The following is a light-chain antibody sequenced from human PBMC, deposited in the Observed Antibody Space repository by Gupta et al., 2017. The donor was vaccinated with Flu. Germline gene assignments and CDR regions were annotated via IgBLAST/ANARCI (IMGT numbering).Light chain of an antibody. Sequence: SSLYASVGDRVTITCRASQSIRSYLNWYKQKPGKAPKLLIYAASSWQSGVPSRFSGSGYGTDFTLTISSRQPEDFATYYCQQSDSNPLFTFGHGTKVDIK. J-gene: IGKJ3*01. CDR3: QQSDSNPLFT. CDR1: QSIRSY. V-gene: IGKV1-39*01. CDR2: AAS.